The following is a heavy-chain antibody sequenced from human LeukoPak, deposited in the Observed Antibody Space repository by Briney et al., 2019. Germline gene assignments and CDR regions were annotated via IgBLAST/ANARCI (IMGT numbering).Heavy chain of an antibody. J-gene: IGHJ3*02. CDR3: ASQLGDDPYIVVVPAAILGSHRDDAFDI. V-gene: IGHV3-11*06. D-gene: IGHD2-2*02. Sequence: GGSLRLSCEASGFSFSDYYMSWIRQAPGKGLEWVSSISSSSSYIYYADSVKGRFTISRDNAKNSLYLQMNSLRAEDTAVYYCASQLGDDPYIVVVPAAILGSHRDDAFDIWGQGTMVTVSS. CDR1: GFSFSDYY. CDR2: ISSSSSYI.